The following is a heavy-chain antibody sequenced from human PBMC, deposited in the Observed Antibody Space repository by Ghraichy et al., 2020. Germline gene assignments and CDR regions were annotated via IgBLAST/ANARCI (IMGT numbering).Heavy chain of an antibody. Sequence: GGSLRLSCAASGFTFSDYYMSWIRQAPGKGLEWVSYISGVVGYTNYADSVKGRFSISRDNAKNSLYLQMNSLRAEDTALYYCARVLGVAAPVTTWGQGSLVTVSS. CDR3: ARVLGVAAPVTT. J-gene: IGHJ5*02. CDR1: GFTFSDYY. CDR2: ISGVVGYT. V-gene: IGHV3-11*06. D-gene: IGHD6-13*01.